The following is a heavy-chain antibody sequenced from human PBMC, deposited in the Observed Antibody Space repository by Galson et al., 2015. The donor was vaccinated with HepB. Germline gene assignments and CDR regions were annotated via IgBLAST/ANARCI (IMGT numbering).Heavy chain of an antibody. CDR2: IDTNSGNP. D-gene: IGHD3-10*01. V-gene: IGHV7-4-1*02. Sequence: SVKVSCKASGYTLTSYAMNWVRQAPGQGLEWMGWIDTNSGNPTYALGFTGRFVFSLDTSVSTAYLRISSLKAEDTAVYYCARDAALVRGIRYAFDMWGQGTMVTVSS. CDR1: GYTLTSYA. J-gene: IGHJ3*02. CDR3: ARDAALVRGIRYAFDM.